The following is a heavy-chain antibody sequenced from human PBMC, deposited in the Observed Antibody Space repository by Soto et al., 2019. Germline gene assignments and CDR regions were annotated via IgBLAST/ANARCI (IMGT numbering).Heavy chain of an antibody. CDR3: ARTDYYGSGSYHSNSNWFDP. Sequence: SETLSLTCTVSGGSISSSSYYWGWIRQPPGKGLEWIGSIYYSGSTYYNPSLKSRVTISVDTSKNQFSPKLSSVTAADTAVYYCARTDYYGSGSYHSNSNWFDPWGQGTLVTVSS. V-gene: IGHV4-39*01. CDR2: IYYSGST. CDR1: GGSISSSSYY. J-gene: IGHJ5*02. D-gene: IGHD3-10*01.